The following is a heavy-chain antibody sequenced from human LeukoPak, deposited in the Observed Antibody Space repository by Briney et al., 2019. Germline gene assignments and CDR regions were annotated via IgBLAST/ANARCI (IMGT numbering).Heavy chain of an antibody. J-gene: IGHJ5*02. CDR1: GGSISSYY. Sequence: SETLSLTCTVSGGSISSYYWSWIRQPPGKGLEWIGYIYYSGSTNYNPSLKSRVTISVDTSKNQFSLKLSSATAADTAVYYCARGYCSGGSCWVNWFDPWGQGTLVTVSS. D-gene: IGHD2-15*01. V-gene: IGHV4-59*01. CDR3: ARGYCSGGSCWVNWFDP. CDR2: IYYSGST.